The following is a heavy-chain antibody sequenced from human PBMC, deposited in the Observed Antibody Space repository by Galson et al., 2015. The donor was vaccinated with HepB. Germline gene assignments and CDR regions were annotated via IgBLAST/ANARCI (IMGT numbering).Heavy chain of an antibody. D-gene: IGHD6-19*01. J-gene: IGHJ1*01. V-gene: IGHV3-23*01. Sequence: SLRLSCAASGFIFSNYAMSWVRQAPGKGLEWVSGISGGGGTISYADSVKGRFTISRDSSKNTLDLQMDSLRAGDTAVYYCVRGEYGRGWPDWGQGILVTVSS. CDR1: GFIFSNYA. CDR3: VRGEYGRGWPD. CDR2: ISGGGGTI.